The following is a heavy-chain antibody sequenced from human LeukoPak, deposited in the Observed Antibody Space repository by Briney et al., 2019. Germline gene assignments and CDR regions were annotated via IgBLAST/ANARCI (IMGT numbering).Heavy chain of an antibody. CDR1: GGSISSYY. J-gene: IGHJ5*02. V-gene: IGHV4-59*08. D-gene: IGHD6-13*01. CDR3: ARLSSWGWFDP. CDR2: IHYSGST. Sequence: SETLSLTCTVSGGSISSYYWSWIRQPPGKGLEWIGYIHYSGSTNNNPSLKSRVTISVDTSKNQFSLKLSSVTAADTAVYYCARLSSWGWFDPWGQGTLVTVSS.